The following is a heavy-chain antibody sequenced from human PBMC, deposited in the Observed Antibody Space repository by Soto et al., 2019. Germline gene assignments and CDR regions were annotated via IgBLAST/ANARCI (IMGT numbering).Heavy chain of an antibody. D-gene: IGHD3-3*01. CDR3: ARWWSGSRQGFDP. V-gene: IGHV4-31*03. Sequence: TLSLTCTVSGASLSSGYYYSGRLSKHPGKGLEWIGYIYYSGSTYYNPSLKSRVTISVDTSKNQFSLKLSSVTAADTAVYYCARWWSGSRQGFDPWGQGTLVTVSS. J-gene: IGHJ5*02. CDR2: IYYSGST. CDR1: GASLSSGYYY.